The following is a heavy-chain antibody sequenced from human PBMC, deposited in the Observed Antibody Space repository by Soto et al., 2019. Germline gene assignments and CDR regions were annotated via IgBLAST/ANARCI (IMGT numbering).Heavy chain of an antibody. V-gene: IGHV1-69*02. CDR3: ARAHMVRGVITFDY. J-gene: IGHJ4*02. Sequence: QVQLVQSGAEVKKPGSSVKVSCKASGGTFSSYTISWVRQAPGPGLGWMGRIIPILGIANYAQKFQGRVTSTADKSTSTAYMELSSLRSEDTAVYYWARAHMVRGVITFDYWGQGTLVTVSS. CDR1: GGTFSSYT. CDR2: IIPILGIA. D-gene: IGHD3-10*01.